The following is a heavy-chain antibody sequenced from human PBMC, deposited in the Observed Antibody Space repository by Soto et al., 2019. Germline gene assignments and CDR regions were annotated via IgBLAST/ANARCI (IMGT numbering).Heavy chain of an antibody. D-gene: IGHD3-10*01. Sequence: GGSLRLSCAASGFTFSNAWMNWVRQAPGKGLEWVGRIKSKTDGGTTNYAEPVKGRFTISRDDSKNTRYLQMNSLKTEDTAVYYCTTVGGLGFYGSGSRVYWGQGTLVTVSS. CDR3: TTVGGLGFYGSGSRVY. V-gene: IGHV3-15*07. J-gene: IGHJ4*02. CDR1: GFTFSNAW. CDR2: IKSKTDGGTT.